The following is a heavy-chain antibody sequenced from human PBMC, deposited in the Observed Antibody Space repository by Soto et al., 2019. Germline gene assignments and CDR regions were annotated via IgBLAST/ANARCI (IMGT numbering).Heavy chain of an antibody. J-gene: IGHJ6*02. CDR3: ARVKYQLLLGYYYGMDV. CDR1: GGSISSYY. V-gene: IGHV4-59*08. CDR2: IYYSGST. Sequence: PSETLSLTCTVSGGSISSYYWSWIRQPPGKGLEWIGYIYYSGSTNYNPSLKSRVTISVDTSKNQFSLKLSSVTAADTAVYYCARVKYQLLLGYYYGMDVWGQGTTVTVSS. D-gene: IGHD2-2*01.